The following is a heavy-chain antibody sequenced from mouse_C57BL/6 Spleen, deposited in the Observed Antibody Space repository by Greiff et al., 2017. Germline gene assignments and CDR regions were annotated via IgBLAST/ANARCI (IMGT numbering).Heavy chain of an antibody. D-gene: IGHD1-1*01. CDR2: FYPGSGSI. CDR1: GYTFTEYT. Sequence: QLQQSGAELVKPGASVKLSCKASGYTFTEYTIHWVKQRSGQGLEWIGWFYPGSGSIKYNEKFKDKATLTADKSSSTVYMELSRLTSEDSAVYFCARHEEYYYGSSYWYFDVWGTGTTVTVSS. CDR3: ARHEEYYYGSSYWYFDV. V-gene: IGHV1-62-2*01. J-gene: IGHJ1*03.